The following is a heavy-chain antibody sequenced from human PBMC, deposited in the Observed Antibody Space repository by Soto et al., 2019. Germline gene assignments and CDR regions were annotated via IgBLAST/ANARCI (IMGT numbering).Heavy chain of an antibody. CDR1: GGTFSSYA. J-gene: IGHJ2*01. Sequence: SVKVSCKASGGTFSSYAISWVRQAPGQELEWMGGIIPIFGTANYAQKFQGRVTITADESTSTAYMELSSLRSEDTAVYYCARGTYYYDSSGYYWYFDLWGRGTLVTVSS. V-gene: IGHV1-69*13. CDR3: ARGTYYYDSSGYYWYFDL. CDR2: IIPIFGTA. D-gene: IGHD3-22*01.